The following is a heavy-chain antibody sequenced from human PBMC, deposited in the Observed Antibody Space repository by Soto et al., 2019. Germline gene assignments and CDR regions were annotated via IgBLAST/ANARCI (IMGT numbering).Heavy chain of an antibody. V-gene: IGHV1-18*04. CDR1: GYTFTSFG. CDR2: VNTYNGNA. Sequence: SSVKVSWKDSGYTFTSFGISWVRQAPGQGLEWMGWVNTYNGNANYGQNVQGTVTMTTDTSTGTVNMELRGLRSDETAVYYCARTRYTSSLKYYSDLWGQGTLVTISS. J-gene: IGHJ4*02. D-gene: IGHD6-13*01. CDR3: ARTRYTSSLKYYSDL.